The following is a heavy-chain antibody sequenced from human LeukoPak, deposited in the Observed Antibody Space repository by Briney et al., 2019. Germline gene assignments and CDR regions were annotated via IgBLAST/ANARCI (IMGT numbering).Heavy chain of an antibody. CDR3: VKSAGKDGYRDVFDI. V-gene: IGHV3-23*01. CDR2: ISKSGDET. Sequence: GGSLRLSCVPSGITFSNSALNWVRQAPGKGLERVSTISKSGDETYYADSVKGLFTISRDNYKNILYLQMKSLRAEDTAIYHCVKSAGKDGYRDVFDIWGQGTVVTVSS. CDR1: GITFSNSA. D-gene: IGHD5-24*01. J-gene: IGHJ3*02.